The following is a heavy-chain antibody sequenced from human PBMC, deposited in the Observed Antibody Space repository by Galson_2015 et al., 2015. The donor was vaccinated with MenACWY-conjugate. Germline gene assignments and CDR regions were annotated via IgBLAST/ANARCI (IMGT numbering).Heavy chain of an antibody. CDR1: GFSLSTYEMC. CDR2: IGWRDNK. D-gene: IGHD3-22*01. Sequence: PALVKPTQTLTLTCTFSGFSLSTYEMCIYWVRQPPGKALEWLARIGWRDNKYYTTSLKTRLTISKDTSTNQVVLTMTNVDSVDTATYYCARMHIVLDATDAFDIWGQGTMVTVSS. CDR3: ARMHIVLDATDAFDI. V-gene: IGHV2-70*11. J-gene: IGHJ3*02.